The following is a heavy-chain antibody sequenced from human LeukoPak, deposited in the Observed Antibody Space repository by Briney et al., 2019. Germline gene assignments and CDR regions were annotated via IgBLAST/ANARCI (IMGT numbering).Heavy chain of an antibody. J-gene: IGHJ3*02. Sequence: SVKVSCKASGGTFSSYATSWVRQAPGQGLEWMGRIIPILGIANYAQKFQGRVTITADKSTSTAYMELSSLRSEDTAVYYCARDIVVPAASNAFDIWGQGTMVTVSS. CDR2: IIPILGIA. CDR3: ARDIVVPAASNAFDI. V-gene: IGHV1-69*04. D-gene: IGHD2-2*01. CDR1: GGTFSSYA.